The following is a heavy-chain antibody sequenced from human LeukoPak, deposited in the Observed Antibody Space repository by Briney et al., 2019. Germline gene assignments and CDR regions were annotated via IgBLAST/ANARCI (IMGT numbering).Heavy chain of an antibody. Sequence: PSETLSLTCAVYGGSISSGGYSWSWIRQPPGKGLEWIGYIYHSGSTYYNPSLKSRVTISVDRSKNQFSLKLSSVTAADTAVYYCARANVLLWFGELSNWFDPWGQGTLVTVSS. V-gene: IGHV4-30-2*01. CDR2: IYHSGST. J-gene: IGHJ5*02. CDR3: ARANVLLWFGELSNWFDP. CDR1: GGSISSGGYS. D-gene: IGHD3-10*01.